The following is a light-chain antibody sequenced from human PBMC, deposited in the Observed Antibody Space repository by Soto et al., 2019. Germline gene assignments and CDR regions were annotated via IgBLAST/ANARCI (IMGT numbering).Light chain of an antibody. J-gene: IGLJ2*01. CDR1: SSDIGGYKY. CDR3: SSYTIYSTLLL. CDR2: EVT. V-gene: IGLV2-14*01. Sequence: QSALTQPASVSGSPGQSITISCTGTSSDIGGYKYVSWYQQHPGKAPKLIIYEVTNRPSGVSDRFSGSKSGNTASLTISGLQAEDEADYYCSSYTIYSTLLLFGGGTTLTVL.